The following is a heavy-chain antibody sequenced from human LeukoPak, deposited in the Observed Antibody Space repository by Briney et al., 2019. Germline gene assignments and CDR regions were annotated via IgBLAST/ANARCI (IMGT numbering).Heavy chain of an antibody. Sequence: PGGSLRLSCAASGFTFSSYSMNWVRQAPGKGLEWVSSISSSSSYIYYADSVKGRFTISRDNAKNSLYLQINSLRAEDTAVYYCASIYGDYDGYWGQGTLVTVSS. D-gene: IGHD4-17*01. V-gene: IGHV3-21*01. CDR1: GFTFSSYS. CDR2: ISSSSSYI. J-gene: IGHJ4*02. CDR3: ASIYGDYDGY.